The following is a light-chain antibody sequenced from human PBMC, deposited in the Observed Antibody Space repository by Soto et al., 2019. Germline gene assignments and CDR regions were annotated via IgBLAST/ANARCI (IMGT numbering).Light chain of an antibody. V-gene: IGLV2-23*02. J-gene: IGLJ1*01. CDR3: YSFTGISTSLFV. CDR1: SRDIGTSNL. CDR2: EVT. Sequence: QAVVTQPASVSGSPGQSITISCTGSSRDIGTSNLVSWYQQYPGKAPKLIIYEVTKRPSGISYRFSGSKSGNTASLTISGLQPEDEATYYCYSFTGISTSLFVFGTGTKLTVL.